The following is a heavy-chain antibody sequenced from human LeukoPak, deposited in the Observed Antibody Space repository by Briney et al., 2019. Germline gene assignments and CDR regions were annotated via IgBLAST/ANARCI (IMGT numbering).Heavy chain of an antibody. D-gene: IGHD3-10*01. CDR3: AKDRIARAGSLGY. Sequence: PGGSLRLSCAASGFTFSSYAMSGVRQAPGKGREWVSAISGSGGSTYYADSVKGRFTISRDNSKNTLYLQMNSLRAEDTAVYYCAKDRIARAGSLGYWGQGTLVTVSS. J-gene: IGHJ4*02. CDR1: GFTFSSYA. V-gene: IGHV3-23*01. CDR2: ISGSGGST.